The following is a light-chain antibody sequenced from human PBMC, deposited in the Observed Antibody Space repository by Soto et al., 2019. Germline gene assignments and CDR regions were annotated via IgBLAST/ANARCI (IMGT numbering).Light chain of an antibody. CDR3: QQYVSAPIT. Sequence: EIVLTQSPGTLSLSPGERATLSCRASQSLSRTYLAWYQQKPGQAPRLLIYGVSSRATGVPVSGSGSGSGTDFTLTISRLEPEDFAVYYCQQYVSAPITFGQGTRLEIK. CDR1: QSLSRTY. CDR2: GVS. J-gene: IGKJ5*01. V-gene: IGKV3-20*01.